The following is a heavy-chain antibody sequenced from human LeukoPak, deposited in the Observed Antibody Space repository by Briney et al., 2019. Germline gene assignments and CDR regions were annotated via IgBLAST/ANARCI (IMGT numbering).Heavy chain of an antibody. J-gene: IGHJ3*02. D-gene: IGHD2-2*01. CDR2: INPSGGST. Sequence: GASVKVSCKASGYTFTSYYMHWVRQAPGQGLEWMGIINPSGGSTSYAQKFQGRVTMTEDTSTDTAYMELSSLRSEDTAVYYCATDAVVVPAAILDAFDIWGQGTMVTVSS. V-gene: IGHV1-46*01. CDR3: ATDAVVVPAAILDAFDI. CDR1: GYTFTSYY.